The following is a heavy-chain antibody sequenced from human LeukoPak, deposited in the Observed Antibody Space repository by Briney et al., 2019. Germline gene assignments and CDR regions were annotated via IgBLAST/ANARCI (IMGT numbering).Heavy chain of an antibody. CDR3: ASITGGYIDY. V-gene: IGHV4-30-4*08. D-gene: IGHD2-8*02. Sequence: SETLSLTCTVSGGSISSGDYYWSWIRQPPGKGLEWIGYIYYSGSTYYNPSLKGRVTISVDTSMNQFSLKLSSVTAADTAVYYCASITGGYIDYWGQGTLVTVSS. CDR1: GGSISSGDYY. J-gene: IGHJ4*02. CDR2: IYYSGST.